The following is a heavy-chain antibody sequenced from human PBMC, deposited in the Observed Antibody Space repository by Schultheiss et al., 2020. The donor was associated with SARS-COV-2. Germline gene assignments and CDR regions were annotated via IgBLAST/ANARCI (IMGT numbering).Heavy chain of an antibody. D-gene: IGHD2-15*01. CDR2: IYSGGST. Sequence: GESLKISCAASGFTFSSYWMHWVRQAPGKGLVWVSVIYSGGSTYYADSVKGRFTISRDNAKNSLYLQMNSLRAEDTAVYYCARDATEEYWFDPWGQGTLVTVSS. CDR3: ARDATEEYWFDP. CDR1: GFTFSSYW. V-gene: IGHV3-66*01. J-gene: IGHJ5*02.